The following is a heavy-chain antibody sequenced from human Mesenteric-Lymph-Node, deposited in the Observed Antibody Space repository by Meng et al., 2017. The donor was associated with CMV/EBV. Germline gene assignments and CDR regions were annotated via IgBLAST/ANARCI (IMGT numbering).Heavy chain of an antibody. CDR1: GFTFSTYG. CDR2: IRYDGSNK. D-gene: IGHD4-23*01. J-gene: IGHJ4*02. CDR3: AKDRDYGGNFDY. Sequence: GGSLRLSCAASGFTFSTYGMHWVRQAPGKGLEWVAVIRYDGSNKYYADSVKGRFTISRYNYKNTLELQMNSLRAEDTAVYYCAKDRDYGGNFDYWGQGTLVTVSS. V-gene: IGHV3-30*02.